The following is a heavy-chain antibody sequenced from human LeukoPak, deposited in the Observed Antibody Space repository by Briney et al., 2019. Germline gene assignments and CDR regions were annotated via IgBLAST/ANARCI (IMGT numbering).Heavy chain of an antibody. D-gene: IGHD4-17*01. CDR1: GGSISSYY. J-gene: IGHJ4*02. CDR3: ARVYGDTTVDS. V-gene: IGHV4-59*01. CDR2: IYYSGST. Sequence: SETLSLTCTVSGGSISSYYWSWIRQPPGKGLEWIGYIYYSGSTNYNPSLKSRVTISIDTSKTQSSLKLSSVTAADTAVYYCARVYGDTTVDSWGQGTLVTVSS.